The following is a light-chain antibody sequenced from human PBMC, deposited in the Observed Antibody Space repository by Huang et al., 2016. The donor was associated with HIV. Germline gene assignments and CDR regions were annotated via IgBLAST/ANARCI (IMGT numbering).Light chain of an antibody. V-gene: IGKV4-1*01. Sequence: DIVMTQSPDSLAVSLGERATINCKSSQGVLYSSNNKNDLAWYQQKPGQPPKLLIYWASTRESGVPDRFSGSGSGTDFTLTISSLQAEDVAVYYCQQYYSTRTFGQGTKVEIK. CDR3: QQYYSTRT. J-gene: IGKJ1*01. CDR1: QGVLYSSNNKND. CDR2: WAS.